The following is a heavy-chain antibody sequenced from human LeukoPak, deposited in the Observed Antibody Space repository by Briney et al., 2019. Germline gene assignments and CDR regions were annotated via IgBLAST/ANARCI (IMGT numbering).Heavy chain of an antibody. CDR3: ARGQRRSKIDY. V-gene: IGHV4-34*01. J-gene: IGHJ4*02. CDR2: INHSGST. Sequence: SETLSHTCAVYGGSFSGYYWSWIRQPPGKGLEWIGEINHSGSTNYNPSLKSRVTISVDTSKNQFSLKLSSVTAADTAVYYCARGQRRSKIDYWGQGTLVTVSS. CDR1: GGSFSGYY.